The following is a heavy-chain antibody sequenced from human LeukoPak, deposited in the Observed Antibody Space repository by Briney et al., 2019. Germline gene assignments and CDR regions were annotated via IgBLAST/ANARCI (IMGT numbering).Heavy chain of an antibody. D-gene: IGHD3-10*01. Sequence: SETLSLTCTVSGGSISSGGYYWSWIRQHPGKGLEWIGYIYYSGSTYYNPSLKSRVTISVDTSKNQFSLKLSSVTAADTAVYYCARDRILYGSGSYHGVDVWGQGTTVTVSS. CDR1: GGSISSGGYY. CDR2: IYYSGST. V-gene: IGHV4-31*03. CDR3: ARDRILYGSGSYHGVDV. J-gene: IGHJ6*02.